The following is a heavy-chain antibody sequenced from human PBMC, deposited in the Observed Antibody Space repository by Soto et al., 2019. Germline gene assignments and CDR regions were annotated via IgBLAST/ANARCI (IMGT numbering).Heavy chain of an antibody. CDR1: GYSFTSYW. J-gene: IGHJ4*02. Sequence: GESLKISCKGSGYSFTSYWIGWVRQMPGKGLEWMGIIYPGDSDTRYSPSFQGQVTISADKSISTSYLQWSSLKASDTAMYYCVRGHPPWGYCSSTSCYAYFDYWGQGTLVTVSS. CDR2: IYPGDSDT. CDR3: VRGHPPWGYCSSTSCYAYFDY. D-gene: IGHD2-2*01. V-gene: IGHV5-51*01.